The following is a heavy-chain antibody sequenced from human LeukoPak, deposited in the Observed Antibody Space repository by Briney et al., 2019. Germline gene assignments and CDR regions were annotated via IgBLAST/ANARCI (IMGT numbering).Heavy chain of an antibody. V-gene: IGHV1-24*01. D-gene: IGHD3-10*01. CDR3: ATDPLRERARYYLDY. CDR1: GYTLTELS. Sequence: ASVKVSCKVSGYTLTELSMHWVRQAPGKGLEWMGGFDPEDGGTIYAQKFQGRVTMTEDTSTDTAYMELSSLRSEDTAVYYCATDPLRERARYYLDYWGQGTLVTVSS. CDR2: FDPEDGGT. J-gene: IGHJ4*02.